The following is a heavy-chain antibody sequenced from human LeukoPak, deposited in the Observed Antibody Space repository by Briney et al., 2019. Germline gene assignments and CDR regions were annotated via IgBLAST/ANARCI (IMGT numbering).Heavy chain of an antibody. CDR1: GYTFAGYY. J-gene: IGHJ4*02. D-gene: IGHD4-17*01. CDR3: ATPAGGDYTGGYFDY. Sequence: ASVKVSCKASGYTFAGYYMHWVRQAPGQGLEWMGWINPNSGGTNYAQKFQGRVTMTRDTSISTAYMELSRLRSDDTAVYYCATPAGGDYTGGYFDYWGQGTLVTVSS. CDR2: INPNSGGT. V-gene: IGHV1-2*02.